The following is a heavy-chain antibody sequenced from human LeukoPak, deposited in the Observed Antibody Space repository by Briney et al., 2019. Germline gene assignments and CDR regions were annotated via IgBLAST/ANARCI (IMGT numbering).Heavy chain of an antibody. D-gene: IGHD1-26*01. CDR2: ISGSGVST. Sequence: GGSLRLSCAASGFTLSSYGMSWVRQAPGKGLECVSLISGSGVSTCYADSVKGRFTISRDNSKNMLYLQMNSLRAEDTAVYYCAKDPRIVQMPVWFDPWGQGTLVTVSS. CDR3: AKDPRIVQMPVWFDP. J-gene: IGHJ5*02. V-gene: IGHV3-23*01. CDR1: GFTLSSYG.